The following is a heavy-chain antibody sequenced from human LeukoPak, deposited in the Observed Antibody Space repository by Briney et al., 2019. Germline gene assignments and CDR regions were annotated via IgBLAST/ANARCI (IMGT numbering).Heavy chain of an antibody. V-gene: IGHV3-30-3*01. J-gene: IGHJ4*02. D-gene: IGHD1-26*01. CDR1: GFTFSSYA. CDR2: ISYDGSNK. Sequence: PGGSLRLSCAASGFTFSSYAMHWVRQAPGKGLEWVAVISYDGSNKYYADSVKGRFTISRDNSKNTLYPQMNSLRAEDTAVYYCARSRGSGSYFDYWGQGTLVTVSS. CDR3: ARSRGSGSYFDY.